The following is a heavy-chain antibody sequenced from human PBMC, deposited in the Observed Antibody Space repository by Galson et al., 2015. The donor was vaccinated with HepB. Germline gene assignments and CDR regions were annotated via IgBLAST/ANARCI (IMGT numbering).Heavy chain of an antibody. D-gene: IGHD3-9*01. Sequence: SVKVSCKASGYTFTSYGISWVRQAPGQGLEWMGWISAYNGNTNYAQKLQGRVTMTTDTSTSTAYMELRSLRSDDTAVYYCAREFGITILHYGMDVWGQGTTVTVSS. V-gene: IGHV1-18*04. CDR2: ISAYNGNT. CDR1: GYTFTSYG. J-gene: IGHJ6*02. CDR3: AREFGITILHYGMDV.